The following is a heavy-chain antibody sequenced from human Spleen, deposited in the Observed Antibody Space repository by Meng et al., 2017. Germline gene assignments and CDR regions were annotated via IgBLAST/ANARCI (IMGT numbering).Heavy chain of an antibody. CDR2: INPNSGGT. D-gene: IGHD3-22*01. CDR1: GYNFTGYY. Sequence: ASVKVSCKASGYNFTGYYMHWVRQAPGQGLEWMGWINPNSGGTNYAQKFQGRVTMTRDTSIKTAYMELSSLRSDDTAVYYCSRGRLVDSTGYYYWLDPWGQGTLVTVSS. CDR3: SRGRLVDSTGYYYWLDP. V-gene: IGHV1-2*02. J-gene: IGHJ5*02.